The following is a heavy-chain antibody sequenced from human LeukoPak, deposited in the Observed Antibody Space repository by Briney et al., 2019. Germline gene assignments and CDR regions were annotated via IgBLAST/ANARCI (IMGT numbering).Heavy chain of an antibody. CDR3: AREMPAQYNWNYLRGNAFDI. CDR2: INPNSGGT. CDR1: GYTFTSYG. J-gene: IGHJ3*02. Sequence: ASVKVSCKASGYTFTSYGISWVRQAPGQGLEWMGWINPNSGGTNYAQKFQGRVTMTRDTSISTAYMELSRLRSDDTAVYYCAREMPAQYNWNYLRGNAFDIWGQGTMVTVSS. D-gene: IGHD1-7*01. V-gene: IGHV1-2*02.